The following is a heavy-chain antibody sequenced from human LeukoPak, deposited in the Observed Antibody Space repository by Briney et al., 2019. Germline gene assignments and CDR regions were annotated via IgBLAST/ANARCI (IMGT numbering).Heavy chain of an antibody. Sequence: ASVEVSCKVSGYTFTDYYMHWVQQAPGKGLEWMGLVDPEDGETIYAEKFQGRVTITADTSTDTAYMQLSSLRSEDTAVYYCATTPLFIVVVPAARDYYMDVGGKGTTATVS. D-gene: IGHD2-2*01. CDR3: ATTPLFIVVVPAARDYYMDV. CDR1: GYTFTDYY. CDR2: VDPEDGET. J-gene: IGHJ6*03. V-gene: IGHV1-69-2*01.